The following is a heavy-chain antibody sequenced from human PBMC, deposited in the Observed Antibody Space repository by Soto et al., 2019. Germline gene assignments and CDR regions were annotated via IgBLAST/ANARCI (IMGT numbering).Heavy chain of an antibody. Sequence: SETLSLTCAVSGGSISSGGYSWSWIRQPPGKGLEWIGYIYHSGSTYYNPSLKSRVTISVDRSKNQFSLKLSSVTAADTAVYYCARTTYYYDSSGYYVPLHYFDYWGQGTLVTVSS. J-gene: IGHJ4*02. CDR2: IYHSGST. V-gene: IGHV4-30-2*01. D-gene: IGHD3-22*01. CDR3: ARTTYYYDSSGYYVPLHYFDY. CDR1: GGSISSGGYS.